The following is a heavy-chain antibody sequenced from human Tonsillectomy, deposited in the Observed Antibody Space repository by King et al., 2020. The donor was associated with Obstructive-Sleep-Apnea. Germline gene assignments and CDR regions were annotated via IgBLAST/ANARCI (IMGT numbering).Heavy chain of an antibody. CDR2: IYHSGNT. CDR3: ARHQFSDFNFIYGMDV. Sequence: VQLQEPGPGLVKPSMTLSLTCTVSGGAISGYFWSWIRQPPGKGLEWIGYIYHSGNTNYNPSLKSRVTISIDTSESQFSLWLRSVTATDTAVYYCARHQFSDFNFIYGMDVWGQGTTVTVSS. CDR1: GGAISGYF. V-gene: IGHV4-59*08. D-gene: IGHD2-21*02. J-gene: IGHJ6*02.